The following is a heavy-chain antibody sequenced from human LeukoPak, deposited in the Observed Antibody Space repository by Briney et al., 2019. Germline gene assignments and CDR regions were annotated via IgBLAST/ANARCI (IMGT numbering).Heavy chain of an antibody. D-gene: IGHD3-3*01. CDR3: ASPSARSEWLPDY. CDR2: INWNGGST. J-gene: IGHJ4*02. CDR1: GFTFDDYG. V-gene: IGHV3-20*04. Sequence: GGSLRLSCAASGFTFDDYGMSWVRQAPGKGLEWVSGINWNGGSTGYADSVKGRFTISRDNAKNTLYLQMNSLRAEDTAVYYCASPSARSEWLPDYWGQGTLVTVSS.